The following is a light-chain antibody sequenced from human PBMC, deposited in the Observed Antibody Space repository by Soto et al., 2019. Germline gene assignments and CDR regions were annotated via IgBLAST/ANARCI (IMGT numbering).Light chain of an antibody. CDR3: QQYCSSPT. Sequence: ENLVPHAPGTPSFSSRKKNTLSFRASQSVSSNYLAWYQQKPGQSHRLLIYGAYNRATGIPDRFSGSGSGTDFTLTISRLEPEDFAVYYCQQYCSSPTLGQGIRLEIK. J-gene: IGKJ5*01. CDR2: GAY. CDR1: QSVSSNY. V-gene: IGKV3-20*01.